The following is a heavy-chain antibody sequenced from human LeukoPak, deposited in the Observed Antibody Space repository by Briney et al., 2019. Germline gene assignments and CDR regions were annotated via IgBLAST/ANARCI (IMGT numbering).Heavy chain of an antibody. V-gene: IGHV4-38-2*01. Sequence: SETLSLTCAVSGYSISSGYYWGWIRQPQGKGLEWMGSIYHSGSTYYNPSLKSRVTISVDTSKNQFSLKLSSVTAAVTAVYYCARICSSTSCYTSTTDYWGQGTLVTVSS. D-gene: IGHD2-2*02. J-gene: IGHJ4*02. CDR1: GYSISSGYY. CDR2: IYHSGST. CDR3: ARICSSTSCYTSTTDY.